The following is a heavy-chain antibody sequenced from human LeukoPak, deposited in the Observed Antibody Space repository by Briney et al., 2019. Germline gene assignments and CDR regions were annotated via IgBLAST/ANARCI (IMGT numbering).Heavy chain of an antibody. CDR1: GYTFTSYA. CDR2: INAVNGNT. V-gene: IGHV1-3*01. CDR3: ARMPGVRVATYRGPNNWFDP. J-gene: IGHJ5*02. D-gene: IGHD5-12*01. Sequence: GASVKVSCKASGYTFTSYAMHWVRQAPGQRLEWMGWINAVNGNTKYSQKFQGRVTITRDTSASTAYMELSSLRSEDTAVYYCARMPGVRVATYRGPNNWFDPWGQGTLVTVSS.